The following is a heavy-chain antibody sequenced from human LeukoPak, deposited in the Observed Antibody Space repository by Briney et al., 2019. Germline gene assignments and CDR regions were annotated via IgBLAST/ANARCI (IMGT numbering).Heavy chain of an antibody. CDR1: GFTFSSYA. CDR2: ISGSGGST. J-gene: IGHJ4*02. V-gene: IGHV3-23*01. D-gene: IGHD1-1*01. Sequence: GGSLRLSCAASGFTFSSYAMSWVRQAPGKGLEWVSAISGSGGSTYYADSVKGRFTISRDNSKNTLYLQMNSLRAEDTAVYYCARGRTHWTEFDYWGQGTLVIVSS. CDR3: ARGRTHWTEFDY.